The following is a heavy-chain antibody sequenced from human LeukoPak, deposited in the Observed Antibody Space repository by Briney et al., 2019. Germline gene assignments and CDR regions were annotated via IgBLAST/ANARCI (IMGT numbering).Heavy chain of an antibody. CDR3: AKGENGDSAFEI. CDR1: GFTFSSYA. D-gene: IGHD7-27*01. J-gene: IGHJ3*02. Sequence: GGSLRLSCAASGFTFSSYAMNWVRQAPGKGLEWVSSITDSGGNTYSADSVRGRFTISRDNSKNTLYLQMNSLRAEDTAVYYCAKGENGDSAFEIWGQGTMVTVSS. CDR2: ITDSGGNT. V-gene: IGHV3-23*01.